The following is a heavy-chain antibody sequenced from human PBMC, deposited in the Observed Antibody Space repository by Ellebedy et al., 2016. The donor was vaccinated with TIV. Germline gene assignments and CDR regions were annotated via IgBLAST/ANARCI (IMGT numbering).Heavy chain of an antibody. V-gene: IGHV5-51*01. CDR3: ARHTKGAMDV. Sequence: GGSLRLXXKASGYKFTTYWIAWVRQMPGKGLEWMGFIYPEDSDIRYNQSFQGHVTISTDNSISVAYLQWNSLKASDTAMYYCARHTKGAMDVWGQGTTVTVSS. CDR2: IYPEDSDI. CDR1: GYKFTTYW. D-gene: IGHD2-8*01. J-gene: IGHJ6*02.